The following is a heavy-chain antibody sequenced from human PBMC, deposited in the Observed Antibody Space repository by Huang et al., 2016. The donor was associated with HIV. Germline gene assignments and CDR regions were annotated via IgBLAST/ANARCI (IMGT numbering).Heavy chain of an antibody. V-gene: IGHV3-30*18. CDR1: GFPFISYG. CDR3: AKGGSAAAVLDF. CDR2: ISYDGKTK. D-gene: IGHD6-13*01. Sequence: QVQLVESGGGVVQPGRSLRISCAASGFPFISYGMHWVRQAPGKGLEGVAGISYDGKTKYYADSEKGRFSSSRDKSKTTVYLQLNSLRVEDTAVYYCAKGGSAAAVLDFWGQGTLVTVSS. J-gene: IGHJ4*02.